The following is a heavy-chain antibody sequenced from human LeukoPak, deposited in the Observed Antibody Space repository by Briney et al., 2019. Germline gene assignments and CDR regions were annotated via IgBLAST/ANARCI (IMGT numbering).Heavy chain of an antibody. J-gene: IGHJ6*04. CDR1: GGSISSSNW. V-gene: IGHV4-4*02. D-gene: IGHD4-17*01. Sequence: SETLSLTCAVSGGSISSSNWWSWVRQPPGKGLEWIGEIYHSGSTNYNPSLKSRVTISVDKSKNQFSLKLSSVTAADTAAYYCARLRKDGPSPYYYYGMDVWGKGTTVTVSS. CDR2: IYHSGST. CDR3: ARLRKDGPSPYYYYGMDV.